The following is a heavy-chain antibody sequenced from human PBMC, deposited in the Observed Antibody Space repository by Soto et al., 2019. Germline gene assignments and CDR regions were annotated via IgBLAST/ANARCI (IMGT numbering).Heavy chain of an antibody. J-gene: IGHJ6*02. Sequence: GGSLRLSCAASGFTFSNAWMNWVRQAPGKGLEWVGRIKSKTDGGTTDYAAPVKGRFTISRDDSKNTLYLQMNSLKTEDTAVYYCTTDPNRGTNPFDYYYYGMDVWGQGTTVTVSS. D-gene: IGHD2-8*01. V-gene: IGHV3-15*07. CDR2: IKSKTDGGTT. CDR1: GFTFSNAW. CDR3: TTDPNRGTNPFDYYYYGMDV.